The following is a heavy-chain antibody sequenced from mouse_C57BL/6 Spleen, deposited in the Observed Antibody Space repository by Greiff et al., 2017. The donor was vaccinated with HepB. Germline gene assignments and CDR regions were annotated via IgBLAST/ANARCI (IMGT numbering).Heavy chain of an antibody. Sequence: QVQLQQPGAELVMPGASVKLSCKASGYTFTSYWMHWVKQRPGQGLEWIGEIDPSDSYPNYNQKFKGKSTLTVDKSSSTAYMQLSSLTSEDSAVYYCARRALWWDYWGQGTSVTVSS. D-gene: IGHD1-1*02. CDR3: ARRALWWDY. CDR2: IDPSDSYP. CDR1: GYTFTSYW. J-gene: IGHJ4*01. V-gene: IGHV1-69*01.